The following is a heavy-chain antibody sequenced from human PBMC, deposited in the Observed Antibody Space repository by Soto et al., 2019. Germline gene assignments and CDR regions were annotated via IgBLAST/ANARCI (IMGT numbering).Heavy chain of an antibody. V-gene: IGHV3-74*01. J-gene: IGHJ5*02. CDR1: RFTFGSYW. D-gene: IGHD6-19*01. CDR3: ARSVAGTRGWFDP. Sequence: GGSLRLSCTAPRFTFGSYWMHWVRQAPGKGLVWVSDINVDGTETWYADSVKGRFTISRDNDKKTLYLHMTGLRVDDTAVYYCARSVAGTRGWFDPWGQGTLVTVSS. CDR2: INVDGTET.